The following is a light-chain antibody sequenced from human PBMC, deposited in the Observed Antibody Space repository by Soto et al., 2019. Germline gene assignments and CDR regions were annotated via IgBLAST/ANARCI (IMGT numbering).Light chain of an antibody. V-gene: IGKV1-5*01. CDR3: QQYSSSSPT. Sequence: DIQMTQSPSTLSPSVGDRVTITCRASQSISSWLAWYQQKPGKAPKLLIYGASSLESGVPSRFSGSGSVTEFTLTIDSLQPDDFATYYCQQYSSSSPTFGQGTKLEI. CDR1: QSISSW. CDR2: GAS. J-gene: IGKJ2*01.